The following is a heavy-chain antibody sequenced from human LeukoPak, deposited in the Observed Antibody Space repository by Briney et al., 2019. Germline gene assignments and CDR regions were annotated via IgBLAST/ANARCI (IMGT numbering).Heavy chain of an antibody. CDR1: GFTVSSNY. CDR2: IYSGGST. V-gene: IGHV3-66*01. D-gene: IGHD1-26*01. CDR3: ASRASWEPLANSV. J-gene: IGHJ4*02. Sequence: GGSLRLSCAASGFTVSSNYMSWVRQAPGKGLEWVSVIYSGGSTYYADSVKGRFTISRDNSKNTLYLQMNSLRAEDTAVYYCASRASWEPLANSVWGQGTLVTVSS.